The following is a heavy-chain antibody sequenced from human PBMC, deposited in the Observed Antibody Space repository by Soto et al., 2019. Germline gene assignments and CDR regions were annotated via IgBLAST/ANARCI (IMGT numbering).Heavy chain of an antibody. CDR3: ARWPQLEPRFDY. J-gene: IGHJ4*02. Sequence: SETLSLTCTVSGCSISSGDYYWSWIRQHPGKGLEWIGYIYYSGSTYYNPSLKSRVTISVDTSKNQFSLKLSSVTAADTAVYYCARWPQLEPRFDYWGQGTLVTVSS. V-gene: IGHV4-31*03. CDR1: GCSISSGDYY. CDR2: IYYSGST. D-gene: IGHD1-1*01.